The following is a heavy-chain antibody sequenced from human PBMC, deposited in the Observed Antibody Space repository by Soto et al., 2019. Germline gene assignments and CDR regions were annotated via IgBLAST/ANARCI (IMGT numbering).Heavy chain of an antibody. D-gene: IGHD6-6*01. Sequence: SGGSLRLSCAASGFTFSSYGMHWVRQAPGKGLEWVAVISYDGSNKYYADSVKGRFTISRDNSKNTLYLQMNSLRAEDTAVYYCAKDDNVEYRSSSGYYGMDVWGQGTTVTVSS. CDR1: GFTFSSYG. CDR3: AKDDNVEYRSSSGYYGMDV. V-gene: IGHV3-30*18. CDR2: ISYDGSNK. J-gene: IGHJ6*02.